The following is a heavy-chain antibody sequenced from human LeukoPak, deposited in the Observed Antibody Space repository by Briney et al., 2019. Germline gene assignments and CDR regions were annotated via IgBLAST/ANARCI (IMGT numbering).Heavy chain of an antibody. CDR2: INHSGST. CDR3: ARRLLWFGTRGNYFDY. J-gene: IGHJ4*02. CDR1: GGSFSGYY. V-gene: IGHV4-34*01. Sequence: SETLSLTCAVYGGSFSGYYWSWIRQPPGKGLEWIGEINHSGSTNYNPSLKSRVTISVDTSKNQFSLKLSSVTAADTAVYYCARRLLWFGTRGNYFDYWGQGTLVTVSS. D-gene: IGHD3-10*01.